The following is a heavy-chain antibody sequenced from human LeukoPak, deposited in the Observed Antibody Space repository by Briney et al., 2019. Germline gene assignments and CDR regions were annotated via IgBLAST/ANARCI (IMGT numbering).Heavy chain of an antibody. CDR3: ARRDYDILTGSHYYYYGMDV. Sequence: GGSLRLSCAASGFTFSDYYMSWIRQAPGKGLEWVSYISRSSSYTNYADSVKGRFTISRDNAKNSLYLQMNSLRAEDTAVYYCARRDYDILTGSHYYYYGMDVWGQGTTVTVSS. J-gene: IGHJ6*02. CDR2: ISRSSSYT. V-gene: IGHV3-11*03. D-gene: IGHD3-9*01. CDR1: GFTFSDYY.